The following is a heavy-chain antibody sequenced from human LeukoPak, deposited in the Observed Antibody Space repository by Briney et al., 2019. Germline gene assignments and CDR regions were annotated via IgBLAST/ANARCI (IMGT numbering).Heavy chain of an antibody. CDR2: IDPSDSYT. J-gene: IGHJ4*02. V-gene: IGHV5-10-1*01. CDR3: ARGGRGYSYDNRVYFDY. D-gene: IGHD5-18*01. Sequence: GESLRISCKGSGYSFTSYWISWVRQMPGKGLEWMGRIDPSDSYTNYSPSFQGHVTISADKSISTAYLQWSSLKASDTAMYYCARGGRGYSYDNRVYFDYWGQGTLVTVSS. CDR1: GYSFTSYW.